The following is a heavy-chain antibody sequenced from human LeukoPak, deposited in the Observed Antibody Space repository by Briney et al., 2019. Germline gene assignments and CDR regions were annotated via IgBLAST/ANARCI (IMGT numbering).Heavy chain of an antibody. CDR2: IIPILGIA. CDR3: ASGEPYGGKFYYYYGMDV. CDR1: GGTFSSYA. Sequence: ASVKVSCKVSGGTFSSYAISWVRQAPGQGLEWMGRIIPILGIANYAQKFQGRVTITADKSTSTAYMELSSLRSEDTAVYYCASGEPYGGKFYYYYGMDVWGQGTTVTVSS. D-gene: IGHD4-17*01. V-gene: IGHV1-69*04. J-gene: IGHJ6*02.